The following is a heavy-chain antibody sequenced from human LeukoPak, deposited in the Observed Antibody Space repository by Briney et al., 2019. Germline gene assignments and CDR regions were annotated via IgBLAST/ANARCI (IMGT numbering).Heavy chain of an antibody. D-gene: IGHD2-2*01. V-gene: IGHV3-30-3*01. CDR3: ARDFVPVGDYYYGMDV. CDR2: ISYDGSNK. Sequence: PGGSLRLSCAASGSTFSSYAMHWVRQAPGKGLEWVAVISYDGSNKYYADSVKGRFTISRDNSKNTLYLQMNSLRAEDTAVYYCARDFVPVGDYYYGMDVWGQGTTVTVSS. J-gene: IGHJ6*02. CDR1: GSTFSSYA.